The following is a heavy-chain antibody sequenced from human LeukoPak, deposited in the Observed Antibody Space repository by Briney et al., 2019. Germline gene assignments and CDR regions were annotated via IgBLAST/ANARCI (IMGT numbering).Heavy chain of an antibody. D-gene: IGHD1-26*01. J-gene: IGHJ4*02. CDR2: ISYDGSNK. V-gene: IGHV3-30*18. CDR1: ITLHKLW. CDR3: AKLAGATDY. Sequence: GSPGLLRSSPWITLHKLWIALGPPAPGQGLEWVAVISYDGSNKYYADSVKGRFTISRDNSKNTLYLQMNSLRAEDTAVYYCAKLAGATDYWGQGTLVTVSS.